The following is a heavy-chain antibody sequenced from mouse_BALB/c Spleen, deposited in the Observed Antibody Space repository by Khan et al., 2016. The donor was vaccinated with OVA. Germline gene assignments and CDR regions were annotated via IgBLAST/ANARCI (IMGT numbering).Heavy chain of an antibody. Sequence: QVQLKQSGAELAKPGASVKMSCKASGYTFTTYWMHWVKQRPGQGLDWIGYINPSTGYTEYNQKFKDKATLTADKSSSTAYMQLNSLTSEDSAVYYSARRGVYGIFAYWGQGTLVTVSA. CDR2: INPSTGYT. CDR1: GYTFTTYW. CDR3: ARRGVYGIFAY. D-gene: IGHD2-1*01. V-gene: IGHV1-7*01. J-gene: IGHJ3*01.